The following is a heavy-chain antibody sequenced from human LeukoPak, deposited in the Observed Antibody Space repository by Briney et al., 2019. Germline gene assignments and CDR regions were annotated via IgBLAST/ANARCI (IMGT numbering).Heavy chain of an antibody. CDR1: GGSFSGYY. J-gene: IGHJ4*02. CDR2: INNSGST. Sequence: PSETLSLTCAVYGGSFSGYYWSWIRQPPGKGLEWIGEINNSGSTNYNPSLKSRVTISVDTSKNQFSLKLSSVTAADTAVYYCAREGRPTGYSSGWYSRGSDYWGQGTLVTVSS. V-gene: IGHV4-34*01. CDR3: AREGRPTGYSSGWYSRGSDY. D-gene: IGHD6-19*01.